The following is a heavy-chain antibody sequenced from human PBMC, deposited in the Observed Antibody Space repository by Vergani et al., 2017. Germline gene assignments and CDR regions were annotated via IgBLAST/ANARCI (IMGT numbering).Heavy chain of an antibody. CDR1: GFTFSSYG. J-gene: IGHJ5*02. Sequence: VQLLESGGGLVQPGGSLRLSCAASGFTFSSYGMHWVRQAPGKGLEWVAVIWYDGSNKYYADSVKGRFTISRDNSKNTLYLQMNSLRAEDTAVYYCAKEGDSSGWYLNWFDPWGQGTLVTVSS. CDR3: AKEGDSSGWYLNWFDP. V-gene: IGHV3-33*06. D-gene: IGHD6-19*01. CDR2: IWYDGSNK.